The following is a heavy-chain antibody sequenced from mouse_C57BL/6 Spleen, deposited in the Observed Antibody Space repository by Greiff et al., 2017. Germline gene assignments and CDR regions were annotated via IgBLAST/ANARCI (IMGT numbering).Heavy chain of an antibody. CDR2: INPNNGGT. CDR1: GYTFTDYY. CDR3: ALYYSNYGTWFAY. V-gene: IGHV1-26*01. J-gene: IGHJ3*01. D-gene: IGHD2-5*01. Sequence: EVQLQQSGPELVKPGASVKISCKASGYTFTDYYMNWVKQSHGKSLEWIGDINPNNGGTSYNQKFKGKATLTVDKSSSTAYMELRSQTSEDSAVYYCALYYSNYGTWFAYWGQGTLVTVSA.